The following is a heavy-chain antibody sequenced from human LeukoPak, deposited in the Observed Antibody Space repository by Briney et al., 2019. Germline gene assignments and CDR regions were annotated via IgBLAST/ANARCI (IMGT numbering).Heavy chain of an antibody. CDR3: AKDRRFGEFRAVFDI. D-gene: IGHD3-10*01. CDR2: ISGSGGST. CDR1: GFTFSSYS. V-gene: IGHV3-23*01. Sequence: GGSLRLSCAASGFTFSSYSMNWVRQAPGKGLEWVSAISGSGGSTYYADSVKGRFTISRDNSKNTLYLQMNSLRAEDTAVYYCAKDRRFGEFRAVFDIWGQGTMVTVSS. J-gene: IGHJ3*02.